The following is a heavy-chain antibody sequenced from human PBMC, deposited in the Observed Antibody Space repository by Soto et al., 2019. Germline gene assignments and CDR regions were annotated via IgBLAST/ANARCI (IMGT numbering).Heavy chain of an antibody. D-gene: IGHD3-10*01. V-gene: IGHV4-39*01. J-gene: IGHJ4*02. Sequence: QLQLQESGPGLVKPSETLSLTCTVSGGSISTTTYFWGWIRQPPGKGLEWIGNIFYSGSTYYNPSLKSRVTISVDTSKNQFSLKLSSVTAADTAVYYCAPLRSYYYFHTNSWGQGTLVTVSS. CDR3: APLRSYYYFHTNS. CDR2: IFYSGST. CDR1: GGSISTTTYF.